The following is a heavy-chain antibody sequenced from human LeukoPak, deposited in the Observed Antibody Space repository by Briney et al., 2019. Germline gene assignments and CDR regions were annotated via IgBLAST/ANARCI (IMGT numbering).Heavy chain of an antibody. CDR3: ATAYYDILTGYPLYYFDY. V-gene: IGHV1-24*01. CDR1: GYTLTELS. J-gene: IGHJ4*02. Sequence: ASVKVSCEVSGYTLTELSMHWVRQAPGKGLEWMGGFDPEDGETIYAQKFQGRVTMTEDTSTDTAYMGLSSLRSEDTAVYYCATAYYDILTGYPLYYFDYWGQGTLATVSS. D-gene: IGHD3-9*01. CDR2: FDPEDGET.